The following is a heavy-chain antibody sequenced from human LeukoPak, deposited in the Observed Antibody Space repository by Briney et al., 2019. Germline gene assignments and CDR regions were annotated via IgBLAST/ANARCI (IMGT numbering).Heavy chain of an antibody. CDR2: INHSGST. Sequence: PSETLSLTCAVYGGSFIGSHWNWIRQPPGKGLEWIGDINHSGSTNYNPSLTSRVTISVDPSKNQFSLNLSSVTAADTAVYYCTGHHQAYSRTYWGQGTLVTVSS. D-gene: IGHD6-13*01. V-gene: IGHV4-34*01. J-gene: IGHJ4*02. CDR1: GGSFIGSH. CDR3: TGHHQAYSRTY.